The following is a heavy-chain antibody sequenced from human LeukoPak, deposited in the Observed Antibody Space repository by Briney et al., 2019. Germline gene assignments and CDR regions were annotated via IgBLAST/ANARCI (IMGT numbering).Heavy chain of an antibody. V-gene: IGHV3-23*05. CDR2: INTNGRTT. J-gene: IGHJ4*02. D-gene: IGHD1-14*01. CDR3: AKHPESGNFDY. CDR1: GFTFSSYV. Sequence: PGGSLRISCAASGFTFSSYVMSWVRQPPGKGLEWVSIINTNGRTTYYAASVKGRFTISRDNSKNTLYLQMNSLRAEDTAVYYCAKHPESGNFDYWGRGTLVTVSS.